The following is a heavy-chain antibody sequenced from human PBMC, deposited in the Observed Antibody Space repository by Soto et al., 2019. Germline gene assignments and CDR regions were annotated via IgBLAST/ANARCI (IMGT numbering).Heavy chain of an antibody. CDR3: GRDPGGYEGYDY. CDR1: GGSISSGGYY. Sequence: QVQLQESGPGLVKPSQTLSLTCTVSGGSISSGGYYWSWIRQHPGKGLEWIGYIYYSGSTYYNPSLKSGVTKSVETSKTQFSLKLSSVTAAAPAGYYGGRDPGGYEGYDYWGQGTLVTVSS. J-gene: IGHJ4*02. D-gene: IGHD3-3*01. CDR2: IYYSGST. V-gene: IGHV4-31*03.